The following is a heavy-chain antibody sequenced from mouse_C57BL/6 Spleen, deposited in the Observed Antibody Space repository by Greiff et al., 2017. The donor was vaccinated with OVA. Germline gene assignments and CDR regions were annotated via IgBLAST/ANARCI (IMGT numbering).Heavy chain of an antibody. CDR1: GYTFTRYW. V-gene: IGHV1-72*01. CDR3: AREYGSSYGYAMDY. J-gene: IGHJ4*01. Sequence: QVQLQQPGAELVKPGASVKLSCKASGYTFTRYWMHWVKQRPGRGLEWIGRIDPNSGGTKYNEKFKSKATLTVDKPSSTAYMQLSSLTSEDSAVYFCAREYGSSYGYAMDYWGQGTSVTVSS. CDR2: IDPNSGGT. D-gene: IGHD1-1*01.